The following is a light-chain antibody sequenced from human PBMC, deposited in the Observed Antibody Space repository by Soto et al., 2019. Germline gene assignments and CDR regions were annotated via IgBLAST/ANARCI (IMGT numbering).Light chain of an antibody. CDR3: QQFNSYPRT. J-gene: IGKJ4*01. Sequence: DILLTQSPSFLSASVGDRVTITCRASQGITTYLAWYQQKPGKAPKLLIYAASTLQSGVPSRFSGSRSGTEFTLTISSLQPEDFATYYCQQFNSYPRTFGGGTKVEIK. V-gene: IGKV1-9*01. CDR1: QGITTY. CDR2: AAS.